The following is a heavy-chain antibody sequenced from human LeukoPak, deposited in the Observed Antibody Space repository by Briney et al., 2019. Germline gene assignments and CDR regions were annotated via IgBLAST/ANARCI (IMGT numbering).Heavy chain of an antibody. CDR3: ARDSKRAQVGY. V-gene: IGHV7-4-1*02. Sequence: ASVKVSCKASGYSFTAYYMHWVRQAPGQGLEWMGWINTNTGNPTYAQGFTGRFVFSLDTSVSTAYLQISSLKAEDTAVYYCARDSKRAQVGYWGQGTLVTVSS. D-gene: IGHD3-10*01. CDR2: INTNTGNP. J-gene: IGHJ4*02. CDR1: GYSFTAYY.